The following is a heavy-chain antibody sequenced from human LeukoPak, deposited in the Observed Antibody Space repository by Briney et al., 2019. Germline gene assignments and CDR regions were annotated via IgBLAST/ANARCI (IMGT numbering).Heavy chain of an antibody. CDR2: ISGSGGST. D-gene: IGHD4-23*01. CDR3: AKLTYGGNSGGSY. J-gene: IGHJ4*02. V-gene: IGHV3-23*01. Sequence: GGSLRLSCAASGFTFSSYAMNWVRQAPGKGLDWVSAISGSGGSTYYADSVKGRFTISRDNSKNTLYLQMNSLRVEDTAVYYCAKLTYGGNSGGSYWGQGTLVTVSS. CDR1: GFTFSSYA.